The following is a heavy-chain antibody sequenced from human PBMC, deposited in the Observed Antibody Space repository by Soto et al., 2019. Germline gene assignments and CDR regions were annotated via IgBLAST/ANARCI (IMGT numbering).Heavy chain of an antibody. J-gene: IGHJ6*03. V-gene: IGHV6-1*01. D-gene: IGHD6-13*01. Sequence: SQTLSLTCAISGDSVSSNSAAWNWIRQSPSRGLEWLGRTYYRSKWYNDYAVSVKSRITINPDTSKNQFSLQLNSVTPEDTAVYYCARESQGGIAAAGYYYMDVRGKGTTVTVSS. CDR1: GDSVSSNSAA. CDR3: ARESQGGIAAAGYYYMDV. CDR2: TYYRSKWYN.